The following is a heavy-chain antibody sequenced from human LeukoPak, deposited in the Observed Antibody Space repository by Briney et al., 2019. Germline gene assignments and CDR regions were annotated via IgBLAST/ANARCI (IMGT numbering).Heavy chain of an antibody. CDR3: AIPNYDILTGPDLFYFDY. J-gene: IGHJ4*02. V-gene: IGHV1-69*13. CDR2: IIPIFGTA. D-gene: IGHD3-9*01. CDR1: GGTFSSYA. Sequence: SARVSCKASGGTFSSYAISWVRQAPGQGLEWMGGIIPIFGTANYAQKFQGRDTITADESTSTAYMELSSLRSEDTAVYYCAIPNYDILTGPDLFYFDYWGQGTLVTGSS.